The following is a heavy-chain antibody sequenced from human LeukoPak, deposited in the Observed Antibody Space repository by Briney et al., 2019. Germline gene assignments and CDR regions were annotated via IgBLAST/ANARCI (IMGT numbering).Heavy chain of an antibody. Sequence: GGSLRLSCAASGFTFTTYAMSWVRQAPGKGLEWVSSITTRGSSTYYADSVKGRFTISRDNPNNTLYLEMDSLRADDSAVYYCARDLGYSSGWPFDYWGQGTLVTVSS. J-gene: IGHJ4*02. V-gene: IGHV3-23*01. D-gene: IGHD6-19*01. CDR1: GFTFTTYA. CDR2: ITTRGSST. CDR3: ARDLGYSSGWPFDY.